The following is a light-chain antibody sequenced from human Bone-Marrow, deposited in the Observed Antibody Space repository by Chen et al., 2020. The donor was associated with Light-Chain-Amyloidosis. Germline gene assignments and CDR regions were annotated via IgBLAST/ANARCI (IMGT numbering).Light chain of an antibody. CDR2: AAS. V-gene: IGKV1-39*01. Sequence: DIQMTQSLSSLSASVGDRVTITCRASQSVNSHLNWFQQKPGKAPKVLIYAASTLQSGVPSRFSGSGSGTDFTLTIGSLQPEDFATYYCQQSHTIPLTFGPGTKVETK. J-gene: IGKJ3*01. CDR1: QSVNSH. CDR3: QQSHTIPLT.